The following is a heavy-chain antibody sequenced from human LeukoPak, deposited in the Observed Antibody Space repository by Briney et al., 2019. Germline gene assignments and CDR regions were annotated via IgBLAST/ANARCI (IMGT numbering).Heavy chain of an antibody. CDR3: ARATVTRGEYFDY. V-gene: IGHV4-59*01. Sequence: GSLRLSCAASGFIFSNYAMSWIRQPPGKGLEWIGYIYYSGSTNYNPSLKSRVTISVDTSKNQFSLKLSSVSAADTAVYYCARATVTRGEYFDYWGQGTLVTVSS. CDR1: GFIFSNYA. D-gene: IGHD4-17*01. CDR2: IYYSGST. J-gene: IGHJ4*02.